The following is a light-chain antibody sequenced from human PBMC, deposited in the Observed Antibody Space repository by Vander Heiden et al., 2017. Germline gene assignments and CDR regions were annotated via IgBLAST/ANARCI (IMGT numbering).Light chain of an antibody. J-gene: IGLJ3*02. CDR3: GTWDTSLSGGV. Sequence: QSVLTQPPSVSAAPGQKVTISCSGSSSNIGNHYVSWYQQLRGTAPKLLIYENNKRPSGIPDRFSGSKSGTSATLGITGLQTGDEADYYCGTWDTSLSGGVFGGGTKLTVL. CDR1: SSNIGNHY. V-gene: IGLV1-51*02. CDR2: ENN.